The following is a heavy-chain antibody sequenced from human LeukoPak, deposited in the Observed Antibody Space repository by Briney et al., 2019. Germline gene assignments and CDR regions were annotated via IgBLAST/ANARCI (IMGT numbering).Heavy chain of an antibody. CDR2: ISWDGGRT. V-gene: IGHV3-43D*03. Sequence: GGSLRLSCAASGFTFDDYALHWVRQAPGKGLEWVSLISWDGGRTYYADSVKGRFTISRDNSKNSLYLQMDSLRAEDTALYYCAKDKFDGSGSYYFDYWGQGTLVTVSS. J-gene: IGHJ4*02. CDR3: AKDKFDGSGSYYFDY. CDR1: GFTFDDYA. D-gene: IGHD3-10*01.